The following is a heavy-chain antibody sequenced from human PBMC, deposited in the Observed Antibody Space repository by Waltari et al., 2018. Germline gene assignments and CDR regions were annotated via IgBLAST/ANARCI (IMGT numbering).Heavy chain of an antibody. J-gene: IGHJ6*03. D-gene: IGHD1-1*01. V-gene: IGHV4-38-2*02. Sequence: QVQLQESGPGLVKPSGTLSLTCTVSAYSITSGYYWGWIRQPPGKGLEWIGSGYHSGSTYYNPSLKSRVTISIDTSKNQFSLKLKSVTAADTAVYYCVGSTMEFFYYYYYMDVWGKGTTVTISS. CDR2: GYHSGST. CDR3: VGSTMEFFYYYYYMDV. CDR1: AYSITSGYY.